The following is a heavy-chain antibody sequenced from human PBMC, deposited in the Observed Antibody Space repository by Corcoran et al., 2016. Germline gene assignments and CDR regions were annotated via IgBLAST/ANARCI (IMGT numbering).Heavy chain of an antibody. D-gene: IGHD3-3*01. J-gene: IGHJ6*02. CDR2: FSVYNGNT. CDR3: ARDRTVFGPLYSYYYYGMDV. CDR1: GYSFTSYG. V-gene: IGHV1-18*01. Sequence: QVQLVQSGVEVKMPGASVKVSCKASGYSFTSYGISWVRQAPGQGLEWMGWFSVYNGNTDYAQMFQGRVTMTTDTSTSTAYMDLGSLRSDDTAVYYCARDRTVFGPLYSYYYYGMDVWGQGTTVTVSS.